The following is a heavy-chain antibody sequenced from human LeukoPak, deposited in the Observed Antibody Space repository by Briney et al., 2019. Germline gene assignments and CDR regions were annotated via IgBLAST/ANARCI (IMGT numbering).Heavy chain of an antibody. Sequence: ASVKVSCKASGGTFSSYANSWVRQAPGQGLEWMGGIIPIFGTANYAQKFQGRVTITADESTSTAYMELSSLRSEDTAVYYCADCSSTSCPGWGAFDIWGQGTMVTVSS. CDR1: GGTFSSYA. V-gene: IGHV1-69*01. J-gene: IGHJ3*02. CDR2: IIPIFGTA. CDR3: ADCSSTSCPGWGAFDI. D-gene: IGHD2-2*01.